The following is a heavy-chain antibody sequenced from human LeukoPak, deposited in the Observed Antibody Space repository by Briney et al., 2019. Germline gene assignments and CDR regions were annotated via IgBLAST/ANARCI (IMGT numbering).Heavy chain of an antibody. CDR1: GFTFSNYS. D-gene: IGHD5-24*01. Sequence: PGGSLRLSCAASGFTFSNYSMNWVRQAPGKGLEWVSSISSSSSYIYYADSVKGRFTIFRDNAKDSLYLQINSLRAEDTAVYYCARDRRDGYASFDYWGQGTLVTVSS. CDR3: ARDRRDGYASFDY. V-gene: IGHV3-21*01. J-gene: IGHJ4*02. CDR2: ISSSSSYI.